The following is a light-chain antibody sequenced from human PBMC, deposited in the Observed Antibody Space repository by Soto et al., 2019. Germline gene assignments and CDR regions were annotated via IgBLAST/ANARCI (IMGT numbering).Light chain of an antibody. CDR1: SSDVGDYNY. CDR2: EVT. CDR3: NSYAGRNVVL. J-gene: IGLJ2*01. Sequence: QSALTQRPSASGSPGQSVTISCTGTSSDVGDYNYVSWYQHHPGKAPKLMIYEVTKRPSGVPDRFSGSKSGNTASLTVSGLQAEDEADYYCNSYAGRNVVLFGGGTKLTVL. V-gene: IGLV2-8*01.